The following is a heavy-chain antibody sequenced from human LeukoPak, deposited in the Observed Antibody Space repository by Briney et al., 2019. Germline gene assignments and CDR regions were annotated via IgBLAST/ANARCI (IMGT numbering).Heavy chain of an antibody. J-gene: IGHJ4*02. Sequence: GGSLRLSCSASGFTFSSYAMHWVRQAPGKGLQYVSAVASGGTTYYADAVKGRFTISRDNSKNTLYLQLSSLRAEDTAMYCCVKRGRSGDYAYDKWGQGTLVTVSS. V-gene: IGHV3-64D*06. CDR2: VASGGTT. CDR3: VKRGRSGDYAYDK. D-gene: IGHD4-17*01. CDR1: GFTFSSYA.